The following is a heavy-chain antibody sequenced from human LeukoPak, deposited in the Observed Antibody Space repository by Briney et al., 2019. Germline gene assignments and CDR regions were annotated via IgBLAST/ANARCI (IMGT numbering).Heavy chain of an antibody. Sequence: SVKVSCKASGGTFSSYAISWVRQAPGQGLEWMGGIIPIFGTANYAQKFQGRVTITADKSTSTAYMELSSLRSEDTAVYYCARSRYGDNYYFDYWGQGTLVTVSS. CDR2: IIPIFGTA. V-gene: IGHV1-69*06. J-gene: IGHJ4*02. CDR1: GGTFSSYA. D-gene: IGHD4-17*01. CDR3: ARSRYGDNYYFDY.